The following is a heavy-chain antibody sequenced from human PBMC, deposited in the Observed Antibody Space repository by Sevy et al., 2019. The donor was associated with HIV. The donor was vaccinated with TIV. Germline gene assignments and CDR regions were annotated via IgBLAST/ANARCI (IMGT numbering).Heavy chain of an antibody. CDR1: GYTFTNYA. Sequence: ASVKVSCKASGYTFTNYAIHWVRQAPGQRLEWMGWINGDNGNTQFSKKFQGRVIITRDTSASTAYMQLSSLRSEDTGVYYCARDGATAWFFFYGMDVWGQGTTVTVSS. V-gene: IGHV1-3*01. CDR3: ARDGATAWFFFYGMDV. CDR2: INGDNGNT. J-gene: IGHJ6*02. D-gene: IGHD5-18*01.